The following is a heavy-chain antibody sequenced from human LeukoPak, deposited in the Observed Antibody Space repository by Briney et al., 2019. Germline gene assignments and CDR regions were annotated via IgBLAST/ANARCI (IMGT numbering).Heavy chain of an antibody. CDR3: ARDRTTVTLFDY. CDR1: GFTFTSVW. J-gene: IGHJ4*02. CDR2: ISTDGAIT. D-gene: IGHD4-17*01. V-gene: IGHV3-74*01. Sequence: GGSLRLSCAASGFTFTSVWMHWFRQAPGRGLVWISRISTDGAITGYADSVKGRFTISRDNAKNTLYLQMNSLRAEDTAVYYCARDRTTVTLFDYWGQAALVTVSP.